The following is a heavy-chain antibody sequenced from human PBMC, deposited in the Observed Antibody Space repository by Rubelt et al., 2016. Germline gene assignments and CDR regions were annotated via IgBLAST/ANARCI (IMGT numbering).Heavy chain of an antibody. Sequence: GRFTISRDNSKNTLYLQMNSLRAEDTAVYYCAKAGAVAGSIHIFDYWGQGTLVTVSS. D-gene: IGHD6-19*01. CDR3: AKAGAVAGSIHIFDY. J-gene: IGHJ4*02. V-gene: IGHV3-23*01.